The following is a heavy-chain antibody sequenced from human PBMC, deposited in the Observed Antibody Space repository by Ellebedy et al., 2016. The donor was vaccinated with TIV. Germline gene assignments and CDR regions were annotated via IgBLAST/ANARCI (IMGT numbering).Heavy chain of an antibody. CDR2: IKEDGREK. J-gene: IGHJ4*02. V-gene: IGHV3-7*01. D-gene: IGHD2-15*01. Sequence: PGGSLRLSCAASGFTFNSYAMHWVRQAPGQGLEWVANIKEDGREKYYADSVKGRFTIPRDHAKNSLYLQMNSLRGEDTAVYYCAVRPLAPNYFDSWGRGTLVTVSS. CDR1: GFTFNSYA. CDR3: AVRPLAPNYFDS.